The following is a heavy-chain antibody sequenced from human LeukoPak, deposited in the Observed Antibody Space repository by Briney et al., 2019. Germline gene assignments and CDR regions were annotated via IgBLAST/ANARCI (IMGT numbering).Heavy chain of an antibody. CDR3: ARARIAFGGVIVGPYEY. CDR2: IYYSGST. V-gene: IGHV4-31*03. CDR1: GGSISSGGYY. J-gene: IGHJ4*02. D-gene: IGHD3-16*02. Sequence: SETLSLTCTVSGGSISSGGYYWSWIRQHPGKGLEWIGYIYYSGSTYYNPSLKSRVTISVDTSKNQFSLKLSSVTAADTALYFCARARIAFGGVIVGPYEYWGQGTLVTVSS.